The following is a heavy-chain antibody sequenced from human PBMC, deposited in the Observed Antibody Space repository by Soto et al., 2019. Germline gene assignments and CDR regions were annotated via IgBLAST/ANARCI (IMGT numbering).Heavy chain of an antibody. CDR2: IFSNDEK. CDR1: GFSLSNARMG. J-gene: IGHJ6*02. V-gene: IGHV2-26*04. D-gene: IGHD6-13*01. CDR3: VCLCERLVLGVWDYYYYGMDV. Sequence: SGPTLVNPPEPLTLTCTVSGFSLSNARMGVSWIRQPPGKALEWLAHIFSNDEKSYSTSLKSRLTISKDTSKSQVVLTMTNMKPVDTASYYCVCLCERLVLGVWDYYYYGMDVWGQGTTVTVSS.